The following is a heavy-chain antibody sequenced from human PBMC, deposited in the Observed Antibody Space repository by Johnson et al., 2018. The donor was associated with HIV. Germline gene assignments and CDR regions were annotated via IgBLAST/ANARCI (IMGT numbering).Heavy chain of an antibody. CDR1: GFTFSSYT. CDR2: IRYDGSTK. D-gene: IGHD1-1*01. Sequence: QVQLVESGGGVVQPGRSLRLSCAASGFTFSSYTIHWVRQAPGKGLEWVAFIRYDGSTKYYADSVKGRFTISIDNSKNTLYLQMNSLSAEDTAVYYCAKVGGTTILRDAFDIWGQGTMVTVSS. CDR3: AKVGGTTILRDAFDI. V-gene: IGHV3-30*02. J-gene: IGHJ3*02.